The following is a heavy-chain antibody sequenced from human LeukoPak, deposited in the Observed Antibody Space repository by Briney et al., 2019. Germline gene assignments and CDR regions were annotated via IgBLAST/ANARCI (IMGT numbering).Heavy chain of an antibody. Sequence: GGSLRLSCAASGFTVSSNYMSWVRQAPGKGLEWVSVIYSGGSTYYADSVKGRFTISRDNSKNTLYLQMNSLRAEDTAVYYCARNLGYCSGGSCHYFDYWGQGTLVTVSS. CDR3: ARNLGYCSGGSCHYFDY. J-gene: IGHJ4*02. D-gene: IGHD2-15*01. V-gene: IGHV3-53*01. CDR1: GFTVSSNY. CDR2: IYSGGST.